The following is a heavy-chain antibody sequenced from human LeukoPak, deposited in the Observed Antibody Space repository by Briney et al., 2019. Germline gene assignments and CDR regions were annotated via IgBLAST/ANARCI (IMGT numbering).Heavy chain of an antibody. CDR3: ARVVSMGVPDY. D-gene: IGHD1-26*01. CDR2: IYYSGST. CDR1: GGSISSTNYY. J-gene: IGHJ4*02. V-gene: IGHV4-39*07. Sequence: SETLSLTCTVSGGSISSTNYYWGWIRQPPGKGLEWIGSIYYSGSTYYNPSLKSRVTISVDTSKNQFSLKLSSVTAADTAVYYCARVVSMGVPDYWGQGTLVTVSS.